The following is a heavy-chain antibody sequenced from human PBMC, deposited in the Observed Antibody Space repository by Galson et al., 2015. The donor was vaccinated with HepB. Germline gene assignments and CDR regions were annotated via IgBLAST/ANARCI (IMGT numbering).Heavy chain of an antibody. J-gene: IGHJ3*02. CDR1: GGSISSSSYY. V-gene: IGHV4-39*01. D-gene: IGHD3-16*02. Sequence: SETLSLTCTVSGGSISSSSYYWGWIRQPPGKGLEWIGSIYYSGSTYYNPSLKSRVTISVDTSKNQFSLKLSSVTAADTAVYYCARPPAGRFRGVIGYAFDIWGQGTMVTVSS. CDR2: IYYSGST. CDR3: ARPPAGRFRGVIGYAFDI.